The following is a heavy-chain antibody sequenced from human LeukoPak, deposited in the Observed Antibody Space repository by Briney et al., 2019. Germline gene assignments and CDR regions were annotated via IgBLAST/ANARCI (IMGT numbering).Heavy chain of an antibody. D-gene: IGHD1-26*01. Sequence: PGGSLRLSCAASGFTVSSSYMSWVRQAPGKGLEWVSVIYSGGSTYYADSVKGRFTISRDNSKNTLYLQMNSLKTEDTAVYYCTRLSHSGSSPWGQGTLVTVSS. J-gene: IGHJ5*02. CDR2: IYSGGST. CDR3: TRLSHSGSSP. CDR1: GFTVSSSY. V-gene: IGHV3-53*01.